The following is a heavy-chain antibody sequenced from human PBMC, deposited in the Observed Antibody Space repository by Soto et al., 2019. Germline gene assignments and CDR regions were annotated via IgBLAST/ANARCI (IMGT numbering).Heavy chain of an antibody. Sequence: QVQLQESGPGLVKPSETLSLTCTVSGGSISSYYWSWIRQPPGKGLEWIGYIYYSGSTNYNPSLKSRVTISVDTSKNQCSLTLSSVTAADTAVYYCARESSKVGVDYWGQGTLVTVSS. CDR3: ARESSKVGVDY. CDR2: IYYSGST. D-gene: IGHD3-16*01. V-gene: IGHV4-59*01. J-gene: IGHJ4*02. CDR1: GGSISSYY.